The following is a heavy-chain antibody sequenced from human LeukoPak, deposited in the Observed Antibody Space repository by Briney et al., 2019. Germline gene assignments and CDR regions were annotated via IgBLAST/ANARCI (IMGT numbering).Heavy chain of an antibody. Sequence: GGSLRLSCAASGFSFRTYWMSWVRQAPGKGLEWVANIKEDGSETHYVDSVKGRFTISRDNSKNTLYLQMNSLRADDTAVYYCARSPTTRSYISGWYFVYWGQGALVTVSS. V-gene: IGHV3-7*05. CDR1: GFSFRTYW. CDR2: IKEDGSET. J-gene: IGHJ4*02. D-gene: IGHD6-19*01. CDR3: ARSPTTRSYISGWYFVY.